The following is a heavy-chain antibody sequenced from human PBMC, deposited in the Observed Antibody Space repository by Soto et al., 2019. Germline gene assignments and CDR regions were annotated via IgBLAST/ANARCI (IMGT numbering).Heavy chain of an antibody. V-gene: IGHV4-31*03. Sequence: QVQLQESGPGLVKPSQTLSLTCTVSGGSISSGGYYWSWIRQHPGKGLEWIGYIYYSGSTYDNPSLKNRVTRSVDTSRNQLSLKLSSVTAADTAVYYCAREGAYYDSSGMAWDDWFDPWGQGTLVTVSS. CDR3: AREGAYYDSSGMAWDDWFDP. CDR2: IYYSGST. J-gene: IGHJ5*02. D-gene: IGHD3-22*01. CDR1: GGSISSGGYY.